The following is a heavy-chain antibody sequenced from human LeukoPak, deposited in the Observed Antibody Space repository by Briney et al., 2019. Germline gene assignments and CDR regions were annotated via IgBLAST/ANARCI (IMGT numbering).Heavy chain of an antibody. Sequence: PGGSLRLSCAASGFTFSSYAMSWVRQAPGKGLEWVAGISGSDGRTYYADSVKGRFTISRDNSKNTLYLQMNSLRAEDTAVYYCAKDRALPAAKYYFDYWGQGTLVTVSS. CDR1: GFTFSSYA. V-gene: IGHV3-23*01. D-gene: IGHD2-2*01. CDR3: AKDRALPAAKYYFDY. CDR2: ISGSDGRT. J-gene: IGHJ4*02.